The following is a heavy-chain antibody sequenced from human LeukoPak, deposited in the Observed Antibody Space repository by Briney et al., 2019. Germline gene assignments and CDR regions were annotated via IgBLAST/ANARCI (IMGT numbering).Heavy chain of an antibody. CDR1: GGSISSYY. D-gene: IGHD3-22*01. CDR3: TSGYYLDY. V-gene: IGHV4-34*01. Sequence: SETLSLTCTVSGGSISSYYWSWIRQPPGKGLEWIGEINHSGSTNYNPSLKSRVTISVDTSKNQFSLKLSSVTAADTAVYYCTSGYYLDYWGQGTLVTVSS. CDR2: INHSGST. J-gene: IGHJ4*02.